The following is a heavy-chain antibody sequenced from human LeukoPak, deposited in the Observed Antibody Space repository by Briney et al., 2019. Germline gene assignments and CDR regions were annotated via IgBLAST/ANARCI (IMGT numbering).Heavy chain of an antibody. Sequence: GRSLRLSCAASGFTFSSYAMHWVRQAPGKGLEWVAVISYDGSNKYYADSVKGRFTISRDNSKNTLYLQMSSLRAEDTAVYYCAKALGVVALDYWGQGTLVTVSS. D-gene: IGHD2-15*01. V-gene: IGHV3-30*04. CDR1: GFTFSSYA. CDR3: AKALGVVALDY. J-gene: IGHJ4*02. CDR2: ISYDGSNK.